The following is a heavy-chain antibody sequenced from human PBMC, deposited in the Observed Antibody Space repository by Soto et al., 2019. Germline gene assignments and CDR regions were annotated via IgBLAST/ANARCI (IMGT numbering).Heavy chain of an antibody. CDR2: INHSGST. Sequence: TLSLTCTVSGGSISSSSYYWGWIRQPPGKGLEWIGEINHSGSTNYNPSLKSRVTISVDTSKNQFSLKLSSVTAADTAVYYCARGGCSPARYYYYYYYMDVWGKGTTVTVS. CDR1: GGSISSSSYY. D-gene: IGHD2-15*01. CDR3: ARGGCSPARYYYYYYYMDV. V-gene: IGHV4-39*07. J-gene: IGHJ6*03.